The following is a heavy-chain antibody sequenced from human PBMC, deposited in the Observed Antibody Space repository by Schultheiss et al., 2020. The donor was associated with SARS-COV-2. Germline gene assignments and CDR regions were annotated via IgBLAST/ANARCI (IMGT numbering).Heavy chain of an antibody. CDR1: GFSLSNARMG. J-gene: IGHJ5*02. CDR3: AHRQGIAAAWNWFDP. Sequence: SGPTLVKPTETLTLTCTVSGFSLSNARMGVSWIRQPPGKALEWLALIYWNDDKRYSPSLKSRLTITKDTSKSQVVLTMTNMDPVDTATYYCAHRQGIAAAWNWFDPWGQGTLVTVSS. D-gene: IGHD6-13*01. CDR2: IYWNDDK. V-gene: IGHV2-5*01.